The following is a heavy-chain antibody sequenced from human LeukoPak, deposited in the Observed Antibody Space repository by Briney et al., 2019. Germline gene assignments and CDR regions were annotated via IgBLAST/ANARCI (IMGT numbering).Heavy chain of an antibody. CDR2: ITRSSTST. CDR3: ARDNWNDAPGGFDP. V-gene: IGHV3-21*01. D-gene: IGHD1-20*01. CDR1: GFTFSSYS. J-gene: IGHJ5*02. Sequence: GGSLRLSCAASGFTFSSYSMNWVRQAPGKGLEWVSSITRSSTSTYYTDSVRGRFTISRDNAKKSLYLQMNSLRAEDTAVYYCARDNWNDAPGGFDPWGQGTLVTVSS.